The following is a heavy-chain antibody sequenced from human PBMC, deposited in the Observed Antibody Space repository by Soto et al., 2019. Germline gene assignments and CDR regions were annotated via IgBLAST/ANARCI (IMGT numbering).Heavy chain of an antibody. Sequence: ASVKVSCKASGYTFTYYHVHWVRQAPVFGRPNYAQRFRGRLTITADESTSTGYMELISLRSDDTAVYYCAREGSGYNFWGQGTQVTVSS. CDR2: GRP. J-gene: IGHJ4*02. CDR1: GYTFTYYH. V-gene: IGHV1-46*01. D-gene: IGHD5-12*01. CDR3: AREGSGYNF.